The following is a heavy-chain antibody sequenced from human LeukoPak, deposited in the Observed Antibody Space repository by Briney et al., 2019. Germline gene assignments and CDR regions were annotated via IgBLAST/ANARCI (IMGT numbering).Heavy chain of an antibody. CDR3: ARLVQKASGLYDYYHFMDV. D-gene: IGHD5/OR15-5a*01. Sequence: SETLSLTCTLSGGSVRGYYWTWIRQAPGTGLEFVAYIYYSGSTNYNPSLKSRVSTSLDTSTNQFSLSLTSVTATDTATYYCARLVQKASGLYDYYHFMDVWGSGTPVTVSS. CDR2: IYYSGST. V-gene: IGHV4-59*08. J-gene: IGHJ6*04. CDR1: GGSVRGYY.